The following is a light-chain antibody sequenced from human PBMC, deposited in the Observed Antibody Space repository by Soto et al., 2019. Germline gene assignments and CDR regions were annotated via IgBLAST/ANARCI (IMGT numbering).Light chain of an antibody. Sequence: DIHMTQSPSTLSASVGQRVTIICRASQSISHWLAWYQQKPGKAPKLLIYDGSSLESGVPSRFSGSGSGTEFTLTISTLQPDDLATYYCQQYSTYPWSTFGQGTRLEIK. CDR3: QQYSTYPWST. CDR2: DGS. V-gene: IGKV1-5*02. CDR1: QSISHW. J-gene: IGKJ5*01.